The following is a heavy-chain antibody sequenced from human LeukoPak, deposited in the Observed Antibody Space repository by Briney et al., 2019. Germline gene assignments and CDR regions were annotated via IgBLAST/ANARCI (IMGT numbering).Heavy chain of an antibody. V-gene: IGHV4-59*08. Sequence: SETLSLTCTVSGGSISSYYWSWIRQPPGKGLEWIGYIYYSGSTNYNASLKSRVTISADTSKNQFSLQLRSVTAADTAVYFCARHPGINWFDLWGQGTLVTVSS. D-gene: IGHD1-14*01. J-gene: IGHJ5*02. CDR1: GGSISSYY. CDR2: IYYSGST. CDR3: ARHPGINWFDL.